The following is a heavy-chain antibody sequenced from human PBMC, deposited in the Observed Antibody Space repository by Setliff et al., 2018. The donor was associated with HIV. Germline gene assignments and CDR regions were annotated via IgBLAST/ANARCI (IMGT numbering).Heavy chain of an antibody. CDR2: INQDGSET. Sequence: GGSLRLSCAASGFTFSKTWMTWVRQAPGKGLEWVANINQDGSETYYVDSVKGRFTISRDNAKNSLYLQMNSLRDEDTAVYYCTTGLLHDGFDMWGPGTMVTVSS. CDR1: GFTFSKTW. J-gene: IGHJ3*02. V-gene: IGHV3-7*01. CDR3: TTGLLHDGFDM.